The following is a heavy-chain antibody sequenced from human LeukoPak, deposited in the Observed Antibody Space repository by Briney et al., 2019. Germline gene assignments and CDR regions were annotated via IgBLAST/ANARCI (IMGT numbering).Heavy chain of an antibody. D-gene: IGHD2-2*01. V-gene: IGHV3-23*01. J-gene: IGHJ4*02. CDR2: ISGSGGST. CDR1: GFTFSSYA. CDR3: AKDRIDSTSWTDY. Sequence: QPGGSLRLSCAASGFTFSSYAMSWVRQAPGKGLEWVSAISGSGGSTYYADSVKGRLTISRDNSKNTLYLQMNSLRAEDTAVYYCAKDRIDSTSWTDYWGQGTLVTVSS.